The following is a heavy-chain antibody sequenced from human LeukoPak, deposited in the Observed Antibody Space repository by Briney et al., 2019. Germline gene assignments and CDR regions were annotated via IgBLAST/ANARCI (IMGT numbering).Heavy chain of an antibody. CDR1: GFTFSSYW. CDR3: ARAGYCTNGVCYHAYYYYYGMDV. CDR2: IKQDGSET. J-gene: IGHJ6*02. Sequence: PGGSLRLSCAASGFTFSSYWMSWVRQAPGKGLEWVANIKQDGSETYYVDSVKGRFTISRDNAKNSLYLQMNSLRAEDTAVYYCARAGYCTNGVCYHAYYYYYGMDVWGQGTTVTVSS. V-gene: IGHV3-7*01. D-gene: IGHD2-8*01.